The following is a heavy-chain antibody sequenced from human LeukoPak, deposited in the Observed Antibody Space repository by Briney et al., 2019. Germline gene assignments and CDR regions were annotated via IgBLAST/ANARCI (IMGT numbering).Heavy chain of an antibody. CDR2: MNPNSGNT. CDR3: ARVGPDGGNLGY. CDR1: GYTFTSYD. Sequence: ASVKVTCKASGYTFTSYDINWVRQATGQGLEWMGWMNPNSGNTGYAQKFQGRVTMTRNTSISTAYMELSSLRSEDTAVYYCARVGPDGGNLGYWGQGTLVTVSS. V-gene: IGHV1-8*01. D-gene: IGHD4-23*01. J-gene: IGHJ4*02.